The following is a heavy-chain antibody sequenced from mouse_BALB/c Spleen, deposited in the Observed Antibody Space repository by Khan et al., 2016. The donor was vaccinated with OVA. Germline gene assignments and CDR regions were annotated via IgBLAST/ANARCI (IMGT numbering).Heavy chain of an antibody. V-gene: IGHV3-2*02. Sequence: EVKLLESGPGLVKPSQSLSLTCTVTGYSITSEYAWNWIRQFPGNKLEWMGYINYSGTTRFNPSLKGRTSITRDTSKNQFFLQLNSVTTEDTATYYCARKDYYDYDPFPYWGQGTLVTVSA. CDR1: GYSITSEYA. D-gene: IGHD2-4*01. J-gene: IGHJ3*01. CDR3: ARKDYYDYDPFPY. CDR2: INYSGTT.